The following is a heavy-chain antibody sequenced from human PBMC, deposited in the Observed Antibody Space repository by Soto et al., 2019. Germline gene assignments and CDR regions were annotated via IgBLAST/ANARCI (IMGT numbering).Heavy chain of an antibody. D-gene: IGHD6-19*01. V-gene: IGHV3-23*01. CDR3: GKERRGSGWFVRSY. J-gene: IGHJ4*02. CDR2: ISGNGGDT. CDR1: GFAFSSYA. Sequence: PGGSLRLSCAASGFAFSSYAMSWVRQAPGKGLEWVAAISGNGGDTSYADSVRGRFTISRDNSRDSMFLQMNSLGADDTAVYYCGKERRGSGWFVRSYWGQGILGTVSS.